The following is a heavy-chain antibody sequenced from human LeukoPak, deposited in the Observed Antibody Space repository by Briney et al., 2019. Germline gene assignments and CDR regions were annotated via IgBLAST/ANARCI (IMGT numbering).Heavy chain of an antibody. V-gene: IGHV4-30-2*01. J-gene: IGHJ6*02. CDR2: IYHSGST. CDR3: ARARLDFWRPPNHYYYYYGMDV. Sequence: PSETLSLTCAVSGGSISSGGYSWSWIRQPPGKGLEWIGYIYHSGSTNYNPSLKSRVTISVDTSKNQFSLKLSSVTAADTAVYYCARARLDFWRPPNHYYYYYGMDVWGQGTTVTVSS. D-gene: IGHD3-3*01. CDR1: GGSISSGGYS.